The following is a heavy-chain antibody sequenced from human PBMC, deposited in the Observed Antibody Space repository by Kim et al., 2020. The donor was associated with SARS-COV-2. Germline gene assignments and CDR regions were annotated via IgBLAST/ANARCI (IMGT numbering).Heavy chain of an antibody. J-gene: IGHJ4*02. Sequence: GTANYAQKFQGRVTITADESTSTAYMELSSLRSEDTAVYYCAREAAGQDYWGQGTLVTVSS. V-gene: IGHV1-69*01. CDR2: GTA. CDR3: AREAAGQDY. D-gene: IGHD6-13*01.